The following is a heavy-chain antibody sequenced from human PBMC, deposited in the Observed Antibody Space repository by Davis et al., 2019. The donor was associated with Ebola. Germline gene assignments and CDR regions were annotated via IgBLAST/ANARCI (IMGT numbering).Heavy chain of an antibody. Sequence: GGSLRLSCAASGFTFSSYSMNWVRQAPGKGLEWVSAISGSGGSTSYAQKFQGRVTMTQDTSTDTAYMEMSSLRSEDTAVYYCAPGPGGLLDYWGQGTLVTVSS. CDR2: ISGSGGST. V-gene: IGHV3-23*01. CDR3: APGPGGLLDY. CDR1: GFTFSSYS. J-gene: IGHJ4*02.